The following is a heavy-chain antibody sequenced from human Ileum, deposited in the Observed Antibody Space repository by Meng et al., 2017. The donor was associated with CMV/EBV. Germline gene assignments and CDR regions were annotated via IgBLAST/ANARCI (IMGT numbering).Heavy chain of an antibody. V-gene: IGHV3-7*01. CDR3: ARDRGYDFWSGYYEPL. Sequence: GGSLRLSCAASKFIFSSYWMNWVRQAPGKGLEWVATIKQDGGEKYYVDSVKGRFTISRDNAKSSLFLQMTSLRAEDTAVYYCARDRGYDFWSGYYEPLWGQGTLVTGSS. D-gene: IGHD3-3*01. CDR1: KFIFSSYW. CDR2: IKQDGGEK. J-gene: IGHJ4*02.